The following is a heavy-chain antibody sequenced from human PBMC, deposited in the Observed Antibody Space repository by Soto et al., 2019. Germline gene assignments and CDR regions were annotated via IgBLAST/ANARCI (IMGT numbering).Heavy chain of an antibody. CDR2: ISYDGNDK. V-gene: IGHV3-30*18. CDR1: GFTFSAYG. CDR3: AKERGTDC. J-gene: IGHJ4*02. Sequence: ESGGGVVQPGRSLRLSCAASGFTFSAYGMHWVRQAPGKGLEWVAVISYDGNDKYYADSVKGRFTIARDNSKNTLYLQMNSLRVEDTAVYFCAKERGTDCWGQGTLVTVSS.